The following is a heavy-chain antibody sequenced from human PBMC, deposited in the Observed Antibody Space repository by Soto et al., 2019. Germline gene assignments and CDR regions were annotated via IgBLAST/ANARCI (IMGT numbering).Heavy chain of an antibody. V-gene: IGHV4-34*01. CDR1: GGSFSGYY. CDR3: ASLPKGLVVPAAMRRAWFDP. J-gene: IGHJ5*02. D-gene: IGHD2-2*01. CDR2: INHSGST. Sequence: QVQLQQWGAGLLKPSETLSLTCAVYGGSFSGYYWSWIRQPPGKGLEWIGEINHSGSTNYNPSLKSRVPLSVGTSKNQFALKLSPVPAADTAVYYCASLPKGLVVPAAMRRAWFDPWGKGTLVSVSS.